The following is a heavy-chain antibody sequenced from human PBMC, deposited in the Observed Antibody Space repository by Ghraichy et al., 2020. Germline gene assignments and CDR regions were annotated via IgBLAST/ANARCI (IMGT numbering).Heavy chain of an antibody. CDR1: GYTFTSYG. CDR2: ISAYNGNT. Sequence: ASVKVSCKASGYTFTSYGISWVRQAPGQGLEWMGWISAYNGNTNYAQKLQGRVTMTTDTSTSTAYMELRSLRSDDTAVYYCARDEGRVDLSGYSGYDGIFGWGIAAAGTPPYFDYWGQGTLVTVSS. D-gene: IGHD6-13*01. CDR3: ARDEGRVDLSGYSGYDGIFGWGIAAAGTPPYFDY. V-gene: IGHV1-18*04. J-gene: IGHJ4*02.